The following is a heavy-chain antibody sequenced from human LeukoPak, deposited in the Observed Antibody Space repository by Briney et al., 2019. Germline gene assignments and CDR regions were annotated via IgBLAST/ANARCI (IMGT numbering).Heavy chain of an antibody. Sequence: SETLSLTCTVSGVSINSASWSWIRQPPGKGLEWMRFISYDGSTSYNPSLGSRVTISIDTSRNQFSLDLSSVTAADTDVYFCTSFDRITSYSDSWGQGTLVTVSS. CDR2: ISYDGST. CDR1: GVSINSAS. CDR3: TSFDRITSYSDS. J-gene: IGHJ4*02. V-gene: IGHV4-59*01. D-gene: IGHD2/OR15-2a*01.